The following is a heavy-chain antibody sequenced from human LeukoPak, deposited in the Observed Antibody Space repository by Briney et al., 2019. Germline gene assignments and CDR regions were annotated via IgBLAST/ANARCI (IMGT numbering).Heavy chain of an antibody. J-gene: IGHJ6*02. CDR2: ISGSGGST. CDR3: AKVPGIAAAGDYYYYGMDV. CDR1: GFTFSSYA. Sequence: GSLRLSCAASGFTFSSYAMSWVRQAPGKGLEWVSAISGSGGSTYYADSVKGRFTISRDNSKNTLYLQMNSLRAEDTAVYYCAKVPGIAAAGDYYYYGMDVWGQGTTVTVSS. V-gene: IGHV3-23*01. D-gene: IGHD6-13*01.